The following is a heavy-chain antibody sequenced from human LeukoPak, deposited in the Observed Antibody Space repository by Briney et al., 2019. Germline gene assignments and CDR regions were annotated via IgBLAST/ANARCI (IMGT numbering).Heavy chain of an antibody. D-gene: IGHD1-1*01. J-gene: IGHJ3*01. CDR2: INPSGDST. CDR1: GRTFTSYY. CDR3: ARGRPFDL. Sequence: ASVKVSCTASGRTFTSYYLHWVRQAPGQGLEWMGIINPSGDSTTYAQKFQGRLTVTRDTSTSTVYMELSSLISDDTAVYYCARGRPFDLWGQGTMVTVSS. V-gene: IGHV1-46*01.